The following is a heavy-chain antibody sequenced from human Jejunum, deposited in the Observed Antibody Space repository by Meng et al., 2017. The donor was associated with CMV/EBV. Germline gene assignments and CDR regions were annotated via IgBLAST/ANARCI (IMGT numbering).Heavy chain of an antibody. CDR1: GYTFATYF. CDR3: ARQPGSEFHFDY. D-gene: IGHD1-14*01. V-gene: IGHV1-46*01. Sequence: SCKASGYTFATYFIHWVRQAPGQGFEYMGIINPSAGSTIYAQKFQGRVSMTRDLSTSTVYMELSNLGSDDTAVFYCARQPGSEFHFDYWGQGTLVTVSS. J-gene: IGHJ4*02. CDR2: INPSAGST.